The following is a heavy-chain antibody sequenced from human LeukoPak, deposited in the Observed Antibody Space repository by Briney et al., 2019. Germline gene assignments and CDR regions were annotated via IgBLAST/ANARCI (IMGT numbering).Heavy chain of an antibody. J-gene: IGHJ3*02. D-gene: IGHD6-13*01. CDR2: ISVSGGST. CDR3: AKDLSSSWYGGAFDI. Sequence: GGSLRLSCAASGFTFSSYGMSWVRQAPGKGLEWVSAISVSGGSTYYADSVKGRFTISRDNSKDTMYLQMNSLRAEDTAIYYCAKDLSSSWYGGAFDIWGQGTMVTVSS. V-gene: IGHV3-23*01. CDR1: GFTFSSYG.